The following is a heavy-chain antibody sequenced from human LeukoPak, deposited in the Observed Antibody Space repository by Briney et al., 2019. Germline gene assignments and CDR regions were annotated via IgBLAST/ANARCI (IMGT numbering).Heavy chain of an antibody. CDR2: IYSGGIT. D-gene: IGHD6-13*01. J-gene: IGHJ3*02. V-gene: IGHV3-53*01. CDR3: ARDGPGRYSSSWYGGAFDI. CDR1: GFPVSSSY. Sequence: PGGSLSLSFAASGFPVSSSYVSWVRQAPGKGLEWGSVIYSGGITYYADSVKGRFTFSRDNSKNTLYLQMNSLRVDDTAVYYCARDGPGRYSSSWYGGAFDIWGQGTMVTVSS.